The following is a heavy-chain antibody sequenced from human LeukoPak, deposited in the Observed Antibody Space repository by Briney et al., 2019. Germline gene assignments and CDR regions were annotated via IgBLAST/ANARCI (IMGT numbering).Heavy chain of an antibody. D-gene: IGHD5-12*01. CDR1: GASIRSGRFH. CDR3: ARLRLPATLGAFDI. CDR2: INLSGNI. J-gene: IGHJ3*02. Sequence: SETLSLTCNVSGASIRSGRFHWSWIRQPAGKGLHWVGRINLSGNIDYNPSLWGRLTLSLDTSNNQFSLKLTSMTAADTAMYYCARLRLPATLGAFDIWGQGTMVTVSS. V-gene: IGHV4-61*02.